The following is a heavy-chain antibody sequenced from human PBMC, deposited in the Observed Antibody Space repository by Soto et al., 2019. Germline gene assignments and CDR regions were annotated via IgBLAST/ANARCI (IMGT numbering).Heavy chain of an antibody. CDR3: ARQAYYGSGNYYYDF. D-gene: IGHD3-10*01. V-gene: IGHV5-51*01. CDR2: IYPGDSDT. Sequence: GESLKISCKGSGYNFISYWIGWVRQMPGKGLERMGIIYPGDSDTTYSPSFEGQVTISVDRSITTAYLQWSSLKASDTAMYYCARQAYYGSGNYYYDFWGKGTRVTV. CDR1: GYNFISYW. J-gene: IGHJ4*02.